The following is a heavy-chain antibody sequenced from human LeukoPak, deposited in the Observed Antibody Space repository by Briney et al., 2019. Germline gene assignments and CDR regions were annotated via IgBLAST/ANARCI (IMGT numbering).Heavy chain of an antibody. CDR2: IYYSGST. CDR3: ASSYYYGSGSYYFDY. J-gene: IGHJ4*02. Sequence: SETLSLTCTVSGGSISSYYWSWIRQPPGKGLEWIGYIYYSGSTNYNPSLKSRVTISVDTSKNQFSLKLRSVTAADTAVYYCASSYYYGSGSYYFDYWGQGTLVTVSS. CDR1: GGSISSYY. D-gene: IGHD3-10*01. V-gene: IGHV4-59*08.